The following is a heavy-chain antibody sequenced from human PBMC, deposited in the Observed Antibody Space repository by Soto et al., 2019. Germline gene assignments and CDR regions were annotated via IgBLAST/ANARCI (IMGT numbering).Heavy chain of an antibody. CDR2: IYYSGST. D-gene: IGHD4-4*01. J-gene: IGHJ6*02. CDR3: ARLRSNYLLGYHYYGKDV. CDR1: GGSISSSSYY. V-gene: IGHV4-39*01. Sequence: PLETLSLTCTVSGGSISSSSYYWGWIRQPPGKGLEWIGSIYYSGSTYYNPSLKSRVTISVDTSKNQFSLKLSSVTAADTAVYYCARLRSNYLLGYHYYGKDVWGQGTTVTVSS.